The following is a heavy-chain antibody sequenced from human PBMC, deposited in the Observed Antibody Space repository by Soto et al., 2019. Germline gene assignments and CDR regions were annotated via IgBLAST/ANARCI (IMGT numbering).Heavy chain of an antibody. J-gene: IGHJ4*02. V-gene: IGHV4-61*01. Sequence: QVQLQESGPGLVKPSETLSLTCTVSGGSVTSGTYYWSWIRQPPGEGLEWIGYIYHSGSANYNPSLKIRVTIAVDTSKNQFSLKLNSVTAADAAVDYCARQQPWAGFDYWGQGTLVAVSS. CDR3: ARQQPWAGFDY. D-gene: IGHD5-18*01. CDR2: IYHSGSA. CDR1: GGSVTSGTYY.